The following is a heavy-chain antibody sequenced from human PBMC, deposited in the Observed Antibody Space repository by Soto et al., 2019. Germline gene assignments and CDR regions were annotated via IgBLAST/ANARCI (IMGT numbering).Heavy chain of an antibody. Sequence: QVQLVQSGAEVKKPGSSVKVSCKASGGTFSSYTISWVRQAPGQGLEWMGRIIPILGIANYAQKLKGRVTITADKSTSTAYMELSSLRSEVTAVYYWAGDSGQPHYCDGMDVWGQGTTVTVSS. J-gene: IGHJ6*02. CDR2: IIPILGIA. CDR3: AGDSGQPHYCDGMDV. CDR1: GGTFSSYT. D-gene: IGHD5-12*01. V-gene: IGHV1-69*08.